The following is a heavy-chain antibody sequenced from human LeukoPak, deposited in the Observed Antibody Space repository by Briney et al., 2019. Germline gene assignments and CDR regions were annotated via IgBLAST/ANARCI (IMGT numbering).Heavy chain of an antibody. CDR2: IYYSGST. V-gene: IGHV4-39*01. Sequence: SETLSLTCSVSGGSISSSSYYWGWIRQPPGKGLEWIGSIYYSGSTYYNRSLKSRVTISVDTSKNQFSLKLSSVTAADTAVYYCARREGVSYYDFWSGPSRAFDIWGQGTMVTVSP. CDR3: ARREGVSYYDFWSGPSRAFDI. D-gene: IGHD3-3*01. CDR1: GGSISSSSYY. J-gene: IGHJ3*02.